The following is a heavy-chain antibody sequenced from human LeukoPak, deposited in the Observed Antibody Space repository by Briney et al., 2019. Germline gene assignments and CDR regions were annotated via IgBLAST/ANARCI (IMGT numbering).Heavy chain of an antibody. CDR2: IYTSGST. V-gene: IGHV4-4*07. Sequence: PSETLSLTCTVSGGSISSYYWSWIRQPAGKGLEWIGRIYTSGSTNYNPSLKSRVTMSVDTSKNQFSLKLSSVTAADTAVYYCARDYYGSGSYYLDYWGQGTLVTVSS. CDR3: ARDYYGSGSYYLDY. CDR1: GGSISSYY. D-gene: IGHD3-10*01. J-gene: IGHJ4*02.